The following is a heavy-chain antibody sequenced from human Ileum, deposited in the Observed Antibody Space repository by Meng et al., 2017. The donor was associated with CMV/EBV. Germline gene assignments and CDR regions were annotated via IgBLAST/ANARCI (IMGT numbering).Heavy chain of an antibody. CDR1: GFPFSSYS. CDR3: VRDTPGDGMDV. Sequence: GESLKISCAASGFPFSSYSLHWVRQAPGKGLDWVAVISGDGERSWYGDSVKGRFTISRDNSKNTLFVQINSLRVEDTAVYYCVRDTPGDGMDVWGQGTTVTVSS. V-gene: IGHV3-30*04. D-gene: IGHD2-2*01. CDR2: ISGDGERS. J-gene: IGHJ6*02.